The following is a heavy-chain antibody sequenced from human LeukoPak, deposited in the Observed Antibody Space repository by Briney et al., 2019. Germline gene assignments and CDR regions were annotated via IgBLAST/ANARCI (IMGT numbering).Heavy chain of an antibody. CDR3: ARAEPGGFGELFY. CDR2: INHSGST. Sequence: SETLSLTCAVYGGSFSGYYWSWIRQPPGKGLEWIGEINHSGSTNYNPSLKSRVTISVDTSKNQFSLKLSSVTAADTAVYYCARAEPGGFGELFYWGQGTLVTVSS. J-gene: IGHJ4*02. V-gene: IGHV4-34*01. D-gene: IGHD3-10*01. CDR1: GGSFSGYY.